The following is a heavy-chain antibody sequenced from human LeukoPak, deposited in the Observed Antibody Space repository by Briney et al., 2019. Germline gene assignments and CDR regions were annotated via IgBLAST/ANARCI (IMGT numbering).Heavy chain of an antibody. CDR2: IRSKVYGGTT. J-gene: IGHJ4*02. CDR1: GVNFGDAS. V-gene: IGHV3-49*04. CDR3: TRSTCTARATY. Sequence: GGSLRLSCTASGVNFGDASMNWVRQAPGKGLEWVGFIRSKVYGGTTEYAASVKGRFIISRDESKSIDYLQMNSQTTEDTAMYYCTRSTCTARATYWGQGTLVTVSS. D-gene: IGHD5-18*01.